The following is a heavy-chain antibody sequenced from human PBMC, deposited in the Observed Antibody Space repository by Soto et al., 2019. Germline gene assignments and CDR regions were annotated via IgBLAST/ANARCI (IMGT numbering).Heavy chain of an antibody. V-gene: IGHV3-9*01. J-gene: IGHJ3*02. D-gene: IGHD6-13*01. CDR3: AKDMTLVRGHGVFDI. Sequence: PGGSLRLSCAASGFTFDDYAMHWVRQAPGKGLEWVSGISWNSGSIGYADSVKGRFTISRDNAKNSLYLQMNSLRAEDTALYYCAKDMTLVRGHGVFDIWGQGTMVTVSS. CDR2: ISWNSGSI. CDR1: GFTFDDYA.